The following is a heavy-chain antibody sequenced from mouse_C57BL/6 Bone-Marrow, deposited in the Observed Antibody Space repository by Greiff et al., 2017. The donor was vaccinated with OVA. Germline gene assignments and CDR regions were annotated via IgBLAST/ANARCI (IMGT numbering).Heavy chain of an antibody. J-gene: IGHJ4*01. Sequence: VQVVESGPGLVQPSQSLSITCTVSGFSLTSYGVHWVRQSPGKGLEWLGVIWSGGSTDYNAAFISRLSISKDNSKSQVFFKMNSLQADDTAIYYCASYYSNFYYAMDYWGQGTSVTVSS. CDR3: ASYYSNFYYAMDY. CDR2: IWSGGST. D-gene: IGHD2-5*01. V-gene: IGHV2-2*01. CDR1: GFSLTSYG.